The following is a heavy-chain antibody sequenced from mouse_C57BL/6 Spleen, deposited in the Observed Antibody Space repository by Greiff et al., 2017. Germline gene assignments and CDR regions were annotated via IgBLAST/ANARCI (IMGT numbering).Heavy chain of an antibody. CDR3: ARSRSNYAMDY. V-gene: IGHV1-82*01. CDR2: IYPGDGVT. Sequence: VQLQQSGPELVKPGASVKISCKASGYAFSSSWMNWVKQRPGKGLEWIGRIYPGDGVTNYNGKFKGKATLTADKSSSTAYMQLSRLTSEASAVYFCARSRSNYAMDYWGQGTSVTVSS. CDR1: GYAFSSSW. J-gene: IGHJ4*01. D-gene: IGHD5-1*01.